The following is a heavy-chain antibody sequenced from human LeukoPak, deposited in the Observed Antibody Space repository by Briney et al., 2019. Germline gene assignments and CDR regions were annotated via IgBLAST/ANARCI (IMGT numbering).Heavy chain of an antibody. V-gene: IGHV1-18*01. J-gene: IGHJ4*02. Sequence: GASVKVSCKASGYTFSSYGTSWVRQAPGQGLEWMGWINTYNGNTNYAQKLQGRVTMTTDTSTSAAYMELRILRSDDTAVYYCARERGGYSYGDYWGQGTLVTVSS. CDR1: GYTFSSYG. CDR2: INTYNGNT. D-gene: IGHD5-18*01. CDR3: ARERGGYSYGDY.